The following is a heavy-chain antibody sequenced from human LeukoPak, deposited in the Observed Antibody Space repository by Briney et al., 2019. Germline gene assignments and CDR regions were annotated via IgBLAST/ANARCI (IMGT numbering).Heavy chain of an antibody. CDR3: ATTAFEYSSSGAFDI. Sequence: SETLSLTCTVSGGSISSGGYYWNWIRQHPGKGLEWIGYIYYSGSTYYNPSLKSRVTISVDTSKNQFSLKLSSVTAADTAVYYCATTAFEYSSSGAFDIWGQGTMVTVSS. V-gene: IGHV4-31*03. CDR2: IYYSGST. J-gene: IGHJ3*02. CDR1: GGSISSGGYY. D-gene: IGHD6-6*01.